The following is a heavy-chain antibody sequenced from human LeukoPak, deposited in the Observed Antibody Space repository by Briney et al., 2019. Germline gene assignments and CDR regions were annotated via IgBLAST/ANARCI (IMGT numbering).Heavy chain of an antibody. Sequence: ASVKVSCKTSGYTFNDSYISWVRQAPGQGLEWMGWINPNNGVTNYAQKFQGRVTMTRDTSISTAYMELSRLRSDDTAVYYCARIEGYVIRAWGQGTLVTVSS. D-gene: IGHD3-10*01. J-gene: IGHJ4*02. CDR3: ARIEGYVIRA. CDR1: GYTFNDSY. V-gene: IGHV1-2*02. CDR2: INPNNGVT.